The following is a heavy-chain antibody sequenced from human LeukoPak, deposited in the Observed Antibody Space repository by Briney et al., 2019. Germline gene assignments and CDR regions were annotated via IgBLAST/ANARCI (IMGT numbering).Heavy chain of an antibody. Sequence: GASVKVSCKASGYTFTGYYMHWVRQAPGQGLEWMGWINPNSGGTNYAQKFQGRVTMTRDTSISTAYMELSRLKSDDTAVYYCATDTSGFMIVVAALDYWGQGTLVTVSS. CDR1: GYTFTGYY. V-gene: IGHV1-2*02. D-gene: IGHD3-22*01. J-gene: IGHJ4*02. CDR3: ATDTSGFMIVVAALDY. CDR2: INPNSGGT.